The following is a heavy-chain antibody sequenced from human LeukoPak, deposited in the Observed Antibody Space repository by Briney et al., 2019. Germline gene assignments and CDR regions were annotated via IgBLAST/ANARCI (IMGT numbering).Heavy chain of an antibody. J-gene: IGHJ4*02. CDR1: GGSISSSNW. CDR3: AKITTAVGLDY. V-gene: IGHV4-4*02. CDR2: IYHSGST. Sequence: SGTLSLTCAVSGGSISSSNWWSWVRQPPGKGLEWIGEIYHSGSTNYNPSLKSRVTISVDTSKNQFSLILSSVTATDTAVYYCAKITTAVGLDYWGQGTLVTVSS. D-gene: IGHD3-22*01.